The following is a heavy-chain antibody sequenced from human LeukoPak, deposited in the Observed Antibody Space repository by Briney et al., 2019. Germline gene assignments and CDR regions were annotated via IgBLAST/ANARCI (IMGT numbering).Heavy chain of an antibody. J-gene: IGHJ4*02. V-gene: IGHV1-69*01. CDR3: ARDVVGSPSGYSSGAWDY. CDR1: GGTFSNYA. CDR2: IIPLFGTA. D-gene: IGHD3-22*01. Sequence: GASVKVSCKASGGTFSNYAISWVRQAPGQGLEWMGGIIPLFGTADYAQKFQGRVTITADESTSTAYMELSSLRAEDTAVYYCARDVVGSPSGYSSGAWDYWGQGTLVTVSS.